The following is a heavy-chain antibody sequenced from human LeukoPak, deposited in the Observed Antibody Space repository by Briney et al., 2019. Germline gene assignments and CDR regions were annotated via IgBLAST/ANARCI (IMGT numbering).Heavy chain of an antibody. D-gene: IGHD2-15*01. CDR1: GYTFTGYY. Sequence: ASVKVSCKASGYTFTGYYMHWVRQAPGQGLEWMGRISPNSGGTNYAQKFQGRVTMTRDKSINTAYMELSRLRSDDTALYYCARDRRGVGFCSGGSCPDAFDIWGQGTMVTVSS. CDR3: ARDRRGVGFCSGGSCPDAFDI. V-gene: IGHV1-2*06. CDR2: ISPNSGGT. J-gene: IGHJ3*02.